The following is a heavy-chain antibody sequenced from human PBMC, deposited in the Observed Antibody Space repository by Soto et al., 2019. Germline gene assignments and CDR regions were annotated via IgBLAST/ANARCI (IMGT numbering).Heavy chain of an antibody. CDR1: GASISSSNW. CDR3: ARVPDR. D-gene: IGHD2-2*01. Sequence: SSETLSLTCAVSGASISSSNWWTWVRQPPGKGLEWIGEIYHRGSSNYNPSLKSRIAISVDKSKNEVSLKLNSVTAADTAVYYCARVPDRWGQGTLVTVSS. CDR2: IYHRGSS. J-gene: IGHJ5*02. V-gene: IGHV4-4*02.